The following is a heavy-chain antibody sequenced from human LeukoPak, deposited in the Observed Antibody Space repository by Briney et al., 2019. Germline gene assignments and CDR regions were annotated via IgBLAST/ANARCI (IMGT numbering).Heavy chain of an antibody. CDR3: ARGILRDYYDSSGFYHRGGVGY. D-gene: IGHD3-22*01. Sequence: KPSQTLSLTCTVSGGSVSTGSYYWSWIRQPAGRGLEWIGHIHTSGTMNYSASLKSRVRISVETSKNQFSLRLSSVTAADTAVYFCARGILRDYYDSSGFYHRGGVGYWGQGTLVTVSS. CDR2: IHTSGTM. J-gene: IGHJ4*02. V-gene: IGHV4-61*09. CDR1: GGSVSTGSYY.